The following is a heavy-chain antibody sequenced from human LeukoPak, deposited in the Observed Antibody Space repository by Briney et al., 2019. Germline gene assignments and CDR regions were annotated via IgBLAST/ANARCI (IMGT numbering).Heavy chain of an antibody. D-gene: IGHD5-18*01. CDR1: GYTFTSYG. CDR2: ISSYNGNI. V-gene: IGHV1-18*01. CDR3: ARDFAEGEDTAMVTIRSFDY. Sequence: ASVKVSCKASGYTFTSYGISWVRQAPGQGLEWMGWISSYNGNIHCGQRHQSRVIMTTDTSPITGYVELRSLRSDDTAVYYCARDFAEGEDTAMVTIRSFDYWGQGTLVTVSS. J-gene: IGHJ4*02.